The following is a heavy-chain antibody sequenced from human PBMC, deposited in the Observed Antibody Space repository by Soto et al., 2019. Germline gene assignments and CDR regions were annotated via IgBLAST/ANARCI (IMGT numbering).Heavy chain of an antibody. CDR1: GGSFSGYY. V-gene: IGHV4-34*01. CDR2: INHSGST. J-gene: IGHJ3*02. D-gene: IGHD6-13*01. Sequence: KSSETLSLTCAVYGGSFSGYYWSWIRQPPGKGLEWIGEINHSGSTNYNPSLKSRVTISVDTSKNQFSLKLSSVTAADTAVYYCAVKGYSSSWYDAFDIWGQGTMVTVSS. CDR3: AVKGYSSSWYDAFDI.